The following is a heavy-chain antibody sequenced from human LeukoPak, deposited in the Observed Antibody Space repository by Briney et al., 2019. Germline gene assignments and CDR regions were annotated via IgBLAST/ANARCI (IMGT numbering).Heavy chain of an antibody. CDR1: GFPFSDFS. D-gene: IGHD3-10*02. CDR3: AEQSYARFLGE. CDR2: TNSGGTTT. J-gene: IGHJ1*01. V-gene: IGHV3-23*01. Sequence: GGALRLSCATSGFPFSDFSMTWVRQAPGKGLEWISTTNSGGTTTYYAESVKGRFTISRDNFKNAVYLQMSSLRVEETVIYYCAEQSYARFLGEGGPGTLVTVSS.